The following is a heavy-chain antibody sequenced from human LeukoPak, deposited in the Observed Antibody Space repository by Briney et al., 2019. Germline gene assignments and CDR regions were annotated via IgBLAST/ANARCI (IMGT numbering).Heavy chain of an antibody. D-gene: IGHD6-19*01. V-gene: IGHV3-23*01. J-gene: IGHJ4*02. CDR2: ISASGSNT. Sequence: GGSLRLSCAASGFTFSRLDMGWVRQAPGKGLEWVSGISASGSNTFYADSVKSRFTISRDNSKNTLYLQMSSLRAEDTAIYYCAKDSVRSGGWFYFDNWGQGTLVSVS. CDR1: GFTFSRLD. CDR3: AKDSVRSGGWFYFDN.